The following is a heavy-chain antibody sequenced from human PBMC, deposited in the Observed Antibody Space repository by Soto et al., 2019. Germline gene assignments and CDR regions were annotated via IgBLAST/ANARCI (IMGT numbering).Heavy chain of an antibody. D-gene: IGHD3-10*01. CDR1: GFTFSDHY. Sequence: EVQLVESGGGLVQPGGSLRLSCAASGFTFSDHYMDWVRQAPGKGLEWVGRTRNKANSYTTEYAASVKGRFTISRDDSNNSLYRQMNSLKTEDTAVYYCARGGDYYYYGMDVWGQGTTVTVSS. V-gene: IGHV3-72*01. CDR3: ARGGDYYYYGMDV. J-gene: IGHJ6*02. CDR2: TRNKANSYTT.